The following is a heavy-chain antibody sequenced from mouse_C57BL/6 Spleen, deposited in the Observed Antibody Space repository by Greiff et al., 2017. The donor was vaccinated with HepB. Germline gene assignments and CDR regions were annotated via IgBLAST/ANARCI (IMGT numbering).Heavy chain of an antibody. CDR1: GYSITSGYY. CDR2: ISYDGSN. CDR3: ARGETAQYAMDY. V-gene: IGHV3-6*01. D-gene: IGHD3-2*02. J-gene: IGHJ4*01. Sequence: EVQLVESGPGLVKPSQSLSLTCSVTGYSITSGYYWNWIRQFPGNKLEWMGYISYDGSNNYNPSLKNRISITRDTSKNQFFLKLNSVTTEDTATYYCARGETAQYAMDYWGQGTSVTVSS.